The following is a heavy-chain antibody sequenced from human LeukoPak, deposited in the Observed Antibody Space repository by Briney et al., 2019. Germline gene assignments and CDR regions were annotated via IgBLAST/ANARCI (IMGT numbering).Heavy chain of an antibody. D-gene: IGHD6-13*01. CDR2: IYYSGST. CDR3: ARGSSWYFDY. V-gene: IGHV4-59*08. CDR1: GGSISSYY. Sequence: PSETLSLTCTVSGGSISSYYWSWIRQPPGKGLEWIGYIYYSGSTNDNPSLKSRVTISVDTSKNQFSLKLSSVTAADTAVYYCARGSSWYFDYWGQGTLVTVSS. J-gene: IGHJ4*02.